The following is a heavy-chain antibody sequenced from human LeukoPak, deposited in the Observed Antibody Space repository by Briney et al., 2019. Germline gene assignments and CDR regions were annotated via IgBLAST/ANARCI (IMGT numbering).Heavy chain of an antibody. J-gene: IGHJ4*02. D-gene: IGHD2-21*02. Sequence: SETLSLTCTVSGGSISSYYWSWIRQPAGKGLEWIGRIYTSGSTNYNPSLKSRVTMSVDTSKNQFSLKLSSVTAADTAVCYCASLIYCGGDCLWGQGTLVTVSS. V-gene: IGHV4-4*07. CDR3: ASLIYCGGDCL. CDR2: IYTSGST. CDR1: GGSISSYY.